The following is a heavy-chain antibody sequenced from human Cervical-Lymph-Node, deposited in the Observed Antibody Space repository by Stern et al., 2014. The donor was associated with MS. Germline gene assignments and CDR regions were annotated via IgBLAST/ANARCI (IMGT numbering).Heavy chain of an antibody. D-gene: IGHD5-12*01. CDR3: ARAVGYSGYDYFDY. Sequence: VQLVESGAEVKKPGYSVKVSCKASGGTFSSYDISWVRQAPGQGLEWMGGIIPIFATANYAQNFHGPVSITADDSTTPAYLQLRSLRSGDTAVYYCARAVGYSGYDYFDYWGQGTLVTVSS. CDR1: GGTFSSYD. CDR2: IIPIFATA. J-gene: IGHJ4*02. V-gene: IGHV1-69*01.